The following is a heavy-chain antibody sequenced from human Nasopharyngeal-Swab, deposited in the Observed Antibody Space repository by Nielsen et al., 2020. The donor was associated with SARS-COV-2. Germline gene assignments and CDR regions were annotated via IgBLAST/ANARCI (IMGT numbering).Heavy chain of an antibody. CDR1: GFTFSNYE. D-gene: IGHD1-26*01. CDR3: ARVAVGATARYWFDP. V-gene: IGHV3-48*03. J-gene: IGHJ5*02. CDR2: ISGTAGTI. Sequence: GESLKISCAASGFTFSNYEMNWVRQAPGKGLEWLSYISGTAGTISYADSVKGRFTISRDNAKNSLYLQMNSLRAEDTAVYYCARVAVGATARYWFDPWGQGTLVTVSS.